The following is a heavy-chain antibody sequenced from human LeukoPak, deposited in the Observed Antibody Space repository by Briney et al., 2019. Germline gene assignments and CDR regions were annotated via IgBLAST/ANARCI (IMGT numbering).Heavy chain of an antibody. CDR2: INGDGSST. D-gene: IGHD6-13*01. Sequence: GGSLRLSCAASGLTVSSTYMSWVRQTPGKGLEWVSRINGDGSSTTYADPVKGRFTISRDNAKNTLYLQMNSLRVEDTAVYYCARGSDIAAAVKIYGSEFWGQGTLVTVSS. CDR1: GLTVSSTY. V-gene: IGHV3-74*01. J-gene: IGHJ4*02. CDR3: ARGSDIAAAVKIYGSEF.